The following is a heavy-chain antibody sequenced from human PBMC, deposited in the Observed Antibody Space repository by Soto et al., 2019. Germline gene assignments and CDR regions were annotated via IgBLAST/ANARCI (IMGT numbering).Heavy chain of an antibody. V-gene: IGHV1-2*02. Sequence: QIHLIQSGAEVKKPGASVRVSCKASGYSFTGYYIHWVRQAPGQGLEWMGWINPNSGGTNYAQKFQGRVTMARDTSTTTAYMELSRLRSNDTAGFYWARSSAPTISGVGGVEGWGQGAKVNVSS. CDR2: INPNSGGT. D-gene: IGHD3-3*02. CDR1: GYSFTGYY. CDR3: ARSSAPTISGVGGVEG. J-gene: IGHJ6*01.